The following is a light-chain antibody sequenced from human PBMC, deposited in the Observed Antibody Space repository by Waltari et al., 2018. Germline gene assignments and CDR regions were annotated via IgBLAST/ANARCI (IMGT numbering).Light chain of an antibody. J-gene: IGKJ1*01. Sequence: IVLTLSPGTLSLYPGERATLSCRTSQSLSRPLAWYQQKPGQAPRLLIYDASRRATGIPDRFIGSGSGTDFSLTISRLEPEDFAVYYCQHYVTLPATFGQGTRVELK. CDR1: QSLSRP. CDR3: QHYVTLPAT. CDR2: DAS. V-gene: IGKV3-20*01.